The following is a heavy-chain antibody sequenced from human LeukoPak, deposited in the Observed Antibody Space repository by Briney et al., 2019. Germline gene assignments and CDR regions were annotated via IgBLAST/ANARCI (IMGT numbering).Heavy chain of an antibody. CDR1: AFNFSSYW. J-gene: IGHJ4*02. D-gene: IGHD2-21*01. V-gene: IGHV3-7*01. CDR3: ARPGFAGYFDY. Sequence: GGSLRLSCAASAFNFSSYWMSWVRQAPGKGLEWVANIKQDGSEKYYVDSVKGRFTISRDNAKNSLYLQMNSLRAEDTAVYYCARPGFAGYFDYWGQGTLVTVSS. CDR2: IKQDGSEK.